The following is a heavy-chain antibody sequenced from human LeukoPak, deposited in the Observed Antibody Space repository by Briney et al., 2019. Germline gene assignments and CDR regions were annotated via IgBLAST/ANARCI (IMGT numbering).Heavy chain of an antibody. J-gene: IGHJ4*02. D-gene: IGHD6-19*01. CDR3: ARQGIGVATDY. CDR1: GYIFTNYW. V-gene: IGHV5-51*01. CDR2: INPGDSDT. Sequence: GESLKISCRGSGYIFTNYWIGWVRQMPGKGLEWMGIINPGDSDTRYSPSFQGQVTISADKSISTAYLQWSSLKASDTAMYYCARQGIGVATDYWGQGTLVAVSS.